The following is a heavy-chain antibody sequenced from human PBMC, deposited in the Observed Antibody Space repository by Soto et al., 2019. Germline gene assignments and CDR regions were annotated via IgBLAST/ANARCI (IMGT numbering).Heavy chain of an antibody. V-gene: IGHV1-69*04. J-gene: IGHJ4*02. D-gene: IGHD5-12*01. Sequence: GTSVKVSCKASGVGIGTSTCTSLQHAPGQGLEWMGRTIPLLNVADYAQDFQGRLTITADKSTSTTYMELTSLTSKDTAVYYCARDSPIGSTFSGYDAIDSWGKGTLVTVSS. CDR1: GVGIGTST. CDR3: ARDSPIGSTFSGYDAIDS. CDR2: TIPLLNVA.